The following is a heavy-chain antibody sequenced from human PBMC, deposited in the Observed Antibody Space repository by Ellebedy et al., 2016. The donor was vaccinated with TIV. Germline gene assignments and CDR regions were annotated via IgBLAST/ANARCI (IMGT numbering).Heavy chain of an antibody. CDR3: TTVSKIVVIDDYDFDY. V-gene: IGHV3-15*01. D-gene: IGHD3-22*01. J-gene: IGHJ4*02. Sequence: GESLKISCAASGFTFSNAWMSWVRQAPGKGLEWVGRIKSKTDGGTTDYAAPVKGRFTISRDDSKNTLYLQMNSLKTEDTAVYYCTTVSKIVVIDDYDFDYWGQGTLVTVSS. CDR2: IKSKTDGGTT. CDR1: GFTFSNAW.